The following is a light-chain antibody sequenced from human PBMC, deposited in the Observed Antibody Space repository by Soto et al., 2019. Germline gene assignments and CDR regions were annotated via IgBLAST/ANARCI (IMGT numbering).Light chain of an antibody. J-gene: IGKJ1*01. CDR1: QSISSW. V-gene: IGKV1-5*03. CDR3: QQYNSYWT. CDR2: KAS. Sequence: DIQMTQSPSTLSASVGDRVTITCRASQSISSWLAWYQQKPGKAPKLLINKASSLESGVPSRFSGSGSGTEFTLTTSSLQPDDFATYYCQQYNSYWTFGQGTKVDIK.